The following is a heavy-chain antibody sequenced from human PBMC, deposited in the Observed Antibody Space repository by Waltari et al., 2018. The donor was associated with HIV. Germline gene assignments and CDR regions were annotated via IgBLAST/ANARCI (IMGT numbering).Heavy chain of an antibody. CDR2: LSPNSGKT. J-gene: IGHJ4*02. V-gene: IGHV1-8*01. CDR1: GYSFTTYD. CDR3: ARGLESGSYYAPFDY. Sequence: QVHLVQSGAEVKKPGASVKVSCKASGYSFTTYDINWVRQATGQGLEWMGWLSPNSGKTGYARKFQGRVTMTRNTSISTAYMELSTLRSEDTAVYYCARGLESGSYYAPFDYWSQGTLVTVSS. D-gene: IGHD1-26*01.